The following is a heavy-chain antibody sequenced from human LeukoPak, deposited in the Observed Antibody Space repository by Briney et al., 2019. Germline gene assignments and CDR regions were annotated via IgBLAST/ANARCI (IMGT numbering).Heavy chain of an antibody. Sequence: PSETLSLTCTVSGGSISSYYWSWIRQPAGKGLEWIGRIYTSGSTNYNPSLKSRVTMSVDTSKNQFSLKLSSVTAADTAVYYCARGPDFWSGKTPLNWFDPWGQGTLVTVSS. CDR2: IYTSGST. CDR1: GGSISSYY. D-gene: IGHD3-3*01. CDR3: ARGPDFWSGKTPLNWFDP. J-gene: IGHJ5*02. V-gene: IGHV4-4*07.